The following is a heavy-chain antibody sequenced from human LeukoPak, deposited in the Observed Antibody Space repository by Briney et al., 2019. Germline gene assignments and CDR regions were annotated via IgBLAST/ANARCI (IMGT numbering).Heavy chain of an antibody. V-gene: IGHV1-69*01. CDR2: IIPIFGTA. Sequence: SVKVSCKATGGTFSSYAISWVRQAPGQGLEWMGGIIPIFGTANYAQKFQGRVTITADESTSTAYMELSSLRSEDTAVYYCARDLYCSSTSCPVHWGQGTLVTVSS. D-gene: IGHD2-2*01. J-gene: IGHJ4*02. CDR3: ARDLYCSSTSCPVH. CDR1: GGTFSSYA.